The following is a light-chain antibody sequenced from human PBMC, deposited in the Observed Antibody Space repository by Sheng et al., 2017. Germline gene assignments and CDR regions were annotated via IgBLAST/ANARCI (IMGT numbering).Light chain of an antibody. CDR3: QQTFSTPYT. V-gene: IGKV1-39*01. Sequence: DIQLTQSPSSLSASVGDRVTITCQASQSISTYTNWYQQKPGKAPRLLIYAASQLSSGVPQGSLAVRLGPDFTLTISGLQSEDFATYYCQQTFSTPYTFGPGDQAGYQ. CDR2: AAS. J-gene: IGKJ2*01. CDR1: QSISTY.